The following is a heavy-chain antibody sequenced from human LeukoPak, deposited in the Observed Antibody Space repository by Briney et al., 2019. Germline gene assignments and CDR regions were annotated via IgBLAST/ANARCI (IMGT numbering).Heavy chain of an antibody. CDR1: GFTFSHYW. CDR3: ARPTMVRGVEYWDY. J-gene: IGHJ4*02. V-gene: IGHV3-7*01. D-gene: IGHD3-10*01. Sequence: QPGGSLRLSCAASGFTFSHYWMSWVRQAPGKGLEGVANIKHDESEKYYVDSVKGRFTISRDNAKNSLYLQMDSLRADDTAVYYCARPTMVRGVEYWDYWGQGTLVTVSS. CDR2: IKHDESEK.